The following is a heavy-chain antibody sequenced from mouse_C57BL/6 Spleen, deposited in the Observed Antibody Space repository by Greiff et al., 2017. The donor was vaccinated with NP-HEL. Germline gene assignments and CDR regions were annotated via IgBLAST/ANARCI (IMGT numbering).Heavy chain of an antibody. V-gene: IGHV5-17*01. J-gene: IGHJ3*01. D-gene: IGHD4-1*01. CDR1: GFTFSDYG. CDR2: ISSGSSTI. Sequence: EVMLVESGGGLVKPGGSLKLSCAASGFTFSDYGMHWVRQAPEKGLEWVAYISSGSSTIYYADTVKGRFTISRDTAKNTLFLQMTSLRSEDTAMYYCARREEKLGLSWFAYWGQGTLVTVSA. CDR3: ARREEKLGLSWFAY.